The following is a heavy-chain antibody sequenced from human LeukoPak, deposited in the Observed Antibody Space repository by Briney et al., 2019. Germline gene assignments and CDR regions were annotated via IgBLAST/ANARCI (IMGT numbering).Heavy chain of an antibody. CDR1: GGSFSGYY. D-gene: IGHD5-12*01. Sequence: PSETLSLTCAVYGGSFSGYYWSWIRQPPGKGLEWIGEINHSGSTNYNPSLKSRVTISVDTSKNQFSLKLSSVTAADTAVYYCARGLVATIYDCWGQGTLVTVSS. J-gene: IGHJ4*02. CDR3: ARGLVATIYDC. V-gene: IGHV4-34*01. CDR2: INHSGST.